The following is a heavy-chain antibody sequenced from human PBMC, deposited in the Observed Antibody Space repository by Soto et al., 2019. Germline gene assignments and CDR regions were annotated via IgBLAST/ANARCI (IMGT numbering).Heavy chain of an antibody. CDR1: GGSISSGGYY. Sequence: PSETLSLTCTVSGGSISSGGYYWSWIRQHPGKGLEWIGYIYYSGSTYYNPSLKSRVTISVDTSKNQFSLKLSSVTAADTAVYYCARGVVVAASYDYWGQGTLVTVTS. J-gene: IGHJ4*02. V-gene: IGHV4-31*03. D-gene: IGHD2-15*01. CDR2: IYYSGST. CDR3: ARGVVVAASYDY.